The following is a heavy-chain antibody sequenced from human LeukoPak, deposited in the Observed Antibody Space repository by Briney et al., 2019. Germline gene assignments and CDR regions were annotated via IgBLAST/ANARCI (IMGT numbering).Heavy chain of an antibody. V-gene: IGHV5-51*01. CDR3: ARQRELLRFDL. Sequence: GALKISFKGSGSSFTSYWIGWARPMPGKGVDCMAIIYPGDSATRYSPSFQGQVTISAHKSISTAYLQWSSLKASDTAMYYCARQRELLRFDLWGQGTLVTVSS. CDR1: GSSFTSYW. CDR2: IYPGDSAT. D-gene: IGHD1-26*01. J-gene: IGHJ5*02.